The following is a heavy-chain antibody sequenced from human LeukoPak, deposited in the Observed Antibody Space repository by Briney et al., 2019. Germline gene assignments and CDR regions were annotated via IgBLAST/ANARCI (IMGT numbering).Heavy chain of an antibody. CDR1: GGSFSGYY. J-gene: IGHJ4*02. Sequence: PSETLSLTCAVYGGSFSGYYWSWIRQPPGKGLEWIGEINHSGSTNYNPSLKSRVTISVDTSKNQFSLKLSSVTAADTAAYYCASSSYGGNSGTFDYWGQGTLVTVSS. CDR2: INHSGST. CDR3: ASSSYGGNSGTFDY. D-gene: IGHD4-23*01. V-gene: IGHV4-34*01.